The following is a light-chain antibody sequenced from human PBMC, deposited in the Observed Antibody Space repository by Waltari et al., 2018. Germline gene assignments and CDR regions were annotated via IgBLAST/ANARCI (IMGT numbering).Light chain of an antibody. J-gene: IGLJ2*01. V-gene: IGLV2-14*01. CDR2: EVT. CDR3: KSYTSSSTLL. CDR1: SSDVGGSNY. Sequence: QSALTQPASVSGSLGQSITTPCTGTSSDVGGSNYVSWYQQHPGKAPKLLIYEVTNRPSGVSNRFSGSKSGNTASLTISGLQAEDEADYYCKSYTSSSTLLFGGGTKLTVL.